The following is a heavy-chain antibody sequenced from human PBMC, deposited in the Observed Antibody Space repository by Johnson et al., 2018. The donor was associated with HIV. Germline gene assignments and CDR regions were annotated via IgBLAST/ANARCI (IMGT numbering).Heavy chain of an antibody. CDR3: AREVAGDYGDSPGAFDI. D-gene: IGHD4-17*01. CDR2: IYSCGST. V-gene: IGHV3-66*01. J-gene: IGHJ3*02. Sequence: VQLVESGGGVVQPGGSLRLSCAASGFTVSSNYMSWVRQAPGKGLEWVSVIYSCGSTYYADSVEGSFTISRDNSKNTLYVQMNSLRADDTAVYYCAREVAGDYGDSPGAFDIWGQGTMVTVSS. CDR1: GFTVSSNY.